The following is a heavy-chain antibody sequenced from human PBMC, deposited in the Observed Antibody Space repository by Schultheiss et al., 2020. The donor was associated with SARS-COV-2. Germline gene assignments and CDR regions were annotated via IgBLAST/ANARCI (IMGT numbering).Heavy chain of an antibody. D-gene: IGHD3-16*02. V-gene: IGHV1-2*02. CDR1: GYTFTGYY. J-gene: IGHJ4*02. CDR3: ALITFGGVIVPDLDY. CDR2: INPHSGGT. Sequence: GESLKISCKASGYTFTGYYMHWVRQAPGQGLEWMGWINPHSGGTNYAQKFQGRVTMTRDTSISTAYMELSRLRSDDTAVYYCALITFGGVIVPDLDYWGQGTLVTVSS.